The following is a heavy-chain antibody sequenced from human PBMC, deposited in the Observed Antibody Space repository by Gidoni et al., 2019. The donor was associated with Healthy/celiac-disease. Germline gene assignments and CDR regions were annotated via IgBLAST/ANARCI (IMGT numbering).Heavy chain of an antibody. V-gene: IGHV4-4*02. CDR1: GGSISSSNW. J-gene: IGHJ5*02. CDR3: ARTNSLQDNWFDP. CDR2: IYHSGST. D-gene: IGHD2-8*01. Sequence: QMQLQESGPGLEKPSGTLSLTCAVSGGSISSSNWWSWVRQPPAKGLEWIGDIYHSGSTNYNPSLKSRFTISVDKSKNQFSLKLSSVTAADTAVYYCARTNSLQDNWFDPWGQGTLVTVSS.